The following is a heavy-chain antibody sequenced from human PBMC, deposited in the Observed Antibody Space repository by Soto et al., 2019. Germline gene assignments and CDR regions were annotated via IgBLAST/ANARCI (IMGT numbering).Heavy chain of an antibody. D-gene: IGHD4-17*01. J-gene: IGHJ6*03. Sequence: GSSVKVSCKASGGTFSSYTISWVRQAPGQGLEWMGRIIHILGIANYAQKFQGRVTITADKSTSTAYMELSSLRVEDTAVYYCAGGGINYGDYRSMDVWGKGTTVTVSS. CDR3: AGGGINYGDYRSMDV. CDR2: IIHILGIA. CDR1: GGTFSSYT. V-gene: IGHV1-69*02.